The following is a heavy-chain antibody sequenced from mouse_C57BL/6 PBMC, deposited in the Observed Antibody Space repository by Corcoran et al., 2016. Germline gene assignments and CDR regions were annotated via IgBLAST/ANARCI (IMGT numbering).Heavy chain of an antibody. J-gene: IGHJ2*01. V-gene: IGHV9-3*01. CDR1: GYTFTTYG. CDR2: INTYSGVP. D-gene: IGHD4-1*01. Sequence: QIQLVQSGPELKKPGETVKISCKASGYTFTTYGMSWVKQAPGKGLKWMGWINTYSGVPTYADDSKGRFAFSLETSASTAYLQINNLKNEDTATYFCARRLTGYFDYWGQGTTLTVSS. CDR3: ARRLTGYFDY.